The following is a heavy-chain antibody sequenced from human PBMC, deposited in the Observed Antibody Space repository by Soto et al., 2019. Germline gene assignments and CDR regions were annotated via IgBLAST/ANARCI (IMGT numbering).Heavy chain of an antibody. CDR2: ISSSSYT. V-gene: IGHV3-11*06. J-gene: IGHJ4*02. Sequence: GGYLRLSCAASGFTFSDYYMSWIRQAPGKGLEWVSYISSSSYTNYADSVKGRFTISRDNAKNSLYLQMNSLRAEDTAVYYCTRQGWVSTSCYSKLDYWGQGTRVTVSA. D-gene: IGHD2-2*02. CDR3: TRQGWVSTSCYSKLDY. CDR1: GFTFSDYY.